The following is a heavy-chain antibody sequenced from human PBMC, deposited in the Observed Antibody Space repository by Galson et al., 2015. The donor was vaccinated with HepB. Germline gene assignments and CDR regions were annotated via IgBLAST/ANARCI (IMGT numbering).Heavy chain of an antibody. Sequence: SLRLSCAASGFTFSSYVMHWVRQAPGKGLEWVALIWHDESIKHYADSVKGRFTISRDNSKNTLYLQMSSLRAEDSAVYYCVTEGGGAADDRARADAFDIWGQGTMVTVSS. CDR3: VTEGGGAADDRARADAFDI. CDR1: GFTFSSYV. D-gene: IGHD6-13*01. V-gene: IGHV3-33*03. CDR2: IWHDESIK. J-gene: IGHJ3*02.